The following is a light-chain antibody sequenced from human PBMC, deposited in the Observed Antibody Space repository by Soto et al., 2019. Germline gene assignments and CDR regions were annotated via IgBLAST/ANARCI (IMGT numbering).Light chain of an antibody. J-gene: IGKJ4*01. CDR3: QHYHYQSIT. Sequence: DILLIQSPATLSASVGVRITITCRASENIFKFLAWYQQRSGSAPNLLIYAASDLENGVPSRFSGSGSGTEFTLSIDNLQPNDSATYFGQHYHYQSITFGGGTQVDVK. V-gene: IGKV1-5*01. CDR1: ENIFKF. CDR2: AAS.